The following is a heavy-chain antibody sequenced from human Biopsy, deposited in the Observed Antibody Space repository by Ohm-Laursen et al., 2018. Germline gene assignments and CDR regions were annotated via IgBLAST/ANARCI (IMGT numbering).Heavy chain of an antibody. CDR1: GGSFTGHY. J-gene: IGHJ1*01. CDR3: ARGSNEYGGLYFPH. V-gene: IGHV4-59*11. CDR2: ISYTGYT. Sequence: PSETLSLTCSVSGGSFTGHYWSWIRQPPGKGLEWIGHISYTGYTSHKSSLKSRVTISLDTSRKHFSLRLTSLAAADTAVYYCARGSNEYGGLYFPHWGQGTLVTVSS. D-gene: IGHD4-23*01.